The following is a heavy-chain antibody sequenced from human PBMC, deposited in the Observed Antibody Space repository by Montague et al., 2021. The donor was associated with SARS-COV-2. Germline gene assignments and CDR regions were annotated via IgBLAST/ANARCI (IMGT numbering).Heavy chain of an antibody. CDR3: VRASLIKARIAVAGTTVY. Sequence: SLRLSCAASGFTFNNYAMHWVRQVPGKGPEWVAIISYDGSNKYYADSVKGRFAISRDNSKNTLYLQMNSLRAEDTAVYYCVRASLIKARIAVAGTTVYWGQGTLVTISS. CDR1: GFTFNNYA. D-gene: IGHD6-19*01. J-gene: IGHJ4*02. CDR2: ISYDGSNK. V-gene: IGHV3-30*09.